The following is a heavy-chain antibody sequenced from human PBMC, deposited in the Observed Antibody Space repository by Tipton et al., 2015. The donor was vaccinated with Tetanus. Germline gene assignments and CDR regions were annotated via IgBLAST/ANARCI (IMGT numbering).Heavy chain of an antibody. D-gene: IGHD3-22*01. CDR1: GGSISTYY. Sequence: TLSLTCTVSGGSISTYYWSWIRQPAGKGLEWIGRIYTSGSTNYNPPLKRRVTMPVDTSNNQFSLKLSSVTAADTAVYYCARDVWRYYDSSGYQDHDAFDIWGQGTMVTVSS. V-gene: IGHV4-4*07. CDR3: ARDVWRYYDSSGYQDHDAFDI. CDR2: IYTSGST. J-gene: IGHJ3*02.